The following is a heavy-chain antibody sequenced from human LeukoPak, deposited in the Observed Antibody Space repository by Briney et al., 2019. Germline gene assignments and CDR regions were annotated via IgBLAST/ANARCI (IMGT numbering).Heavy chain of an antibody. D-gene: IGHD2-2*01. CDR3: ARRVSTMTQFDY. CDR1: GDSISSYY. J-gene: IGHJ4*02. CDR2: ISYSGST. V-gene: IGHV4-59*01. Sequence: PSETLSLTCTVSGDSISSYYWSWIRQPPGKGLEWIGYISYSGSTNYNPSLKSRVTISADTSKNQFSLKLISVTAADTALYYCARRVSTMTQFDYWGQGTLVIVPS.